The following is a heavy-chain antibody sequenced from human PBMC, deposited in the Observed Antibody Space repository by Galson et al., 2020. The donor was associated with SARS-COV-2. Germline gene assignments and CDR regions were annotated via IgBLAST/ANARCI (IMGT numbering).Heavy chain of an antibody. V-gene: IGHV3-15*07. CDR1: GFTFSNAW. J-gene: IGHJ3*02. CDR2: IKSKTDGGTT. CDR3: TTDLGRRYCSSTSCYGIGAFDI. D-gene: IGHD2-2*01. Sequence: GGSLRLSCAASGFTFSNAWMNWVRQAPGKGLEWVGRIKSKTDGGTTDYAAPVKGRFTISRDDSKNTLYLQMNSLKTEDTAVYYCTTDLGRRYCSSTSCYGIGAFDIWGQGTMVTVSS.